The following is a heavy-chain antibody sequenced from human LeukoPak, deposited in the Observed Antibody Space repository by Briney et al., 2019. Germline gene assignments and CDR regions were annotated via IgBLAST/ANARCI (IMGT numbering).Heavy chain of an antibody. Sequence: SETLSLTCTVSGGSISSFYWSWIRQPPGKGLEWIGYISYTGSANYNPSLRSRVTISVDTSKNQFSLKLSSVTATDTAVYYCARDGPDYYDSSGPHYYGMDVWGQGTTVTVSS. J-gene: IGHJ6*02. V-gene: IGHV4-59*01. CDR3: ARDGPDYYDSSGPHYYGMDV. D-gene: IGHD3-22*01. CDR2: ISYTGSA. CDR1: GGSISSFY.